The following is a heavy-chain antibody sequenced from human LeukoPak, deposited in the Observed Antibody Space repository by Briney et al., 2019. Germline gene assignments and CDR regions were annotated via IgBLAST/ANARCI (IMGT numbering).Heavy chain of an antibody. Sequence: GGSLRLSCAASGFPFSNYGIHWVRQAPGQGLEWVSSISDDGSKKYYADSVKGRFTISRDNSKNTLSLQLNSLRGDDTGMYFCAKDSCSSNYYYGLDVWGQGTTVTVSS. CDR2: ISDDGSKK. CDR3: AKDSCSSNYYYGLDV. D-gene: IGHD6-13*01. CDR1: GFPFSNYG. V-gene: IGHV3-30*02. J-gene: IGHJ6*02.